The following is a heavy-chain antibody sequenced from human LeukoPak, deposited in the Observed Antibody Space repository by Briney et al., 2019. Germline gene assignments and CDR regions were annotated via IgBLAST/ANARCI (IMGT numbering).Heavy chain of an antibody. CDR3: ARARYDSSGYRFDY. Sequence: PSETLSLTCTVSGGSISSYYWSWIRQPPGKGLEWIGRIYTSGSTNYNPSLKSRVTMSVDTSKNQFSLKLSSVTAADTAVYYCARARYDSSGYRFDYWGQGTLVTVSS. CDR1: GGSISSYY. V-gene: IGHV4-4*07. J-gene: IGHJ4*02. CDR2: IYTSGST. D-gene: IGHD3-22*01.